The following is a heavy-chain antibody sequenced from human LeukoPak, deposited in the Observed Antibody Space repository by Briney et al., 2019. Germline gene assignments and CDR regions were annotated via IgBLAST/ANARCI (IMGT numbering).Heavy chain of an antibody. D-gene: IGHD3-22*01. CDR2: IYYSGST. CDR1: GGSISSGGYY. Sequence: PSETLSLTCTVSGGSISSGGYYWSWIRQHPGKGLEWIGYIYYSGSTNYNPSLKSRVTISVDTSKNQFSLKLSSVTAADTAVYYCARYYYDSSGYYRDYWGQGTLVTVSS. V-gene: IGHV4-61*08. J-gene: IGHJ4*02. CDR3: ARYYYDSSGYYRDY.